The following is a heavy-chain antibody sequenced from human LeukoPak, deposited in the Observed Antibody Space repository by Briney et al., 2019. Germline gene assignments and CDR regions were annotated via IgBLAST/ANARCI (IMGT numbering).Heavy chain of an antibody. Sequence: GGSLRLSCAASGFTFDDYTMHWVRQAPGKGLEWVSLISWDGGSTYYADSVKGRFTISRDNSKNSLYLQMNSLRTEDTALYYCAEEIYDSSGFDYWGQGTLVTVSS. CDR1: GFTFDDYT. V-gene: IGHV3-43*01. CDR3: AEEIYDSSGFDY. J-gene: IGHJ4*02. D-gene: IGHD3-22*01. CDR2: ISWDGGST.